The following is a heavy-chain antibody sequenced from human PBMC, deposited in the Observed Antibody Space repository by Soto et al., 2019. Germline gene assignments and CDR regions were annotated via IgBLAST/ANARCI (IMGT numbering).Heavy chain of an antibody. Sequence: GGSLRLPCAASGFTFSSYGMHWVRQAPGRGLEWVAVIWSDGSNKYYADSVKGRFTISRDNSKNTLYLQMNSLRAEDTAVYYCARYYYDSSGYYPLWGQGTLVTVSS. CDR1: GFTFSSYG. CDR3: ARYYYDSSGYYPL. CDR2: IWSDGSNK. V-gene: IGHV3-33*01. D-gene: IGHD3-22*01. J-gene: IGHJ4*02.